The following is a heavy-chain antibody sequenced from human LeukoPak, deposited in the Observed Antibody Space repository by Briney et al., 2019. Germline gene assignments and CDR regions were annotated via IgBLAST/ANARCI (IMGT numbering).Heavy chain of an antibody. CDR1: GYSISSGYY. D-gene: IGHD1-26*01. CDR3: ARHRSRVGAITGSG. CDR2: IYHSGST. V-gene: IGHV4-38-2*01. J-gene: IGHJ4*02. Sequence: SETLSLTCAVSGYSISSGYYWGWIRQPPGKGLEWIGSIYHSGSTYYNPSLKSRVTISVDTSKNQFSLKLSSVTAADTAVYYYARHRSRVGAITGSGWGQGTLVTVSS.